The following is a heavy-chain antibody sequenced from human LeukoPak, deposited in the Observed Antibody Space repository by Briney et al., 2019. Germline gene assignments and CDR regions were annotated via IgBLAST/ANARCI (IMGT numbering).Heavy chain of an antibody. D-gene: IGHD3-22*01. CDR2: IYTSGST. CDR3: ARDAYYYDSSGYYRGAFDI. CDR1: GGSISSYY. V-gene: IGHV4-4*07. Sequence: SETQSLTCTVSGGSISSYYWSWIRQPAGKGLEWIGRIYTSGSTNYNPSLKSRVTMSVDTSKNQFSLKLSSVTAADTAVYYCARDAYYYDSSGYYRGAFDIWGQGTMVTVSS. J-gene: IGHJ3*02.